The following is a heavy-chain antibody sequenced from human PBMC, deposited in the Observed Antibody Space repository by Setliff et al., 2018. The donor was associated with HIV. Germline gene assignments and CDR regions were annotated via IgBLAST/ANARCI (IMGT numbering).Heavy chain of an antibody. CDR1: GLTFNRYW. D-gene: IGHD3-22*01. V-gene: IGHV3-7*03. J-gene: IGHJ3*02. CDR2: TKYDGSGS. Sequence: PGGSLRLSCVASGLTFNRYWMSWVRQVPGKGLEWVSNTKYDGSGSYYVDSVKGRFIASTDNAKNSLFLEMSSLRIEDTAVYYCVRVNYYDRIGDSLDAFDIWGQGTKVTVSS. CDR3: VRVNYYDRIGDSLDAFDI.